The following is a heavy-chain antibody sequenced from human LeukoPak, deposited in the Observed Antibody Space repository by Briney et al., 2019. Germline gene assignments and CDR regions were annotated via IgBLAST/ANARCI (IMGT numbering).Heavy chain of an antibody. Sequence: SETLSLTCAVYGGSFSGYYWSWIRQPPGKGLEWIGGINHSGSTNYNPSLKSRVTISVDTSKNQFSLKLSSVTAADTAVYYCARAVTIFGVVIISRVSYYYMDVWGKGTTVTVSS. CDR1: GGSFSGYY. D-gene: IGHD3-3*01. CDR2: INHSGST. CDR3: ARAVTIFGVVIISRVSYYYMDV. J-gene: IGHJ6*03. V-gene: IGHV4-34*01.